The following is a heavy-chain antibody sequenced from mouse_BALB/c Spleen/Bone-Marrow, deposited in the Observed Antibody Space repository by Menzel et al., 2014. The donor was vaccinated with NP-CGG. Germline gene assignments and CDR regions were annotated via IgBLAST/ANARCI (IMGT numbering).Heavy chain of an antibody. CDR2: IYPGNINT. CDR1: GYSFTSYW. CDR3: TVSLTLYYFDY. J-gene: IGHJ2*01. Sequence: EVQLQQSGTVLARPGASVKMSCKASGYSFTSYWMHWVKQRPGQGLEWIGAIYPGNINTSYNQEFKGKAKLTAVTSASTAYMELSSLTNEDSAVYYCTVSLTLYYFDYWGQGTTLTVSS. V-gene: IGHV1-5*01. D-gene: IGHD5-1*01.